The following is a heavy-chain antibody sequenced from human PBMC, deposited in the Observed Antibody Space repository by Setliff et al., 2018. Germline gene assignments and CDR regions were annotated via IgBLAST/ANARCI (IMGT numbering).Heavy chain of an antibody. D-gene: IGHD3-16*01. CDR3: ARDYQGGWFDP. CDR1: GGFTSSFY. V-gene: IGHV4-59*01. CDR2: ADHSGST. Sequence: SETLSLTCTISGGFTSSFYWSWIRQAPGKGLEWIGYADHSGSTNFSPSLKSRGTISVDTSKIQVSLTLTSVTAADTAVYYCARDYQGGWFDPWGPGTLVTVSS. J-gene: IGHJ5*02.